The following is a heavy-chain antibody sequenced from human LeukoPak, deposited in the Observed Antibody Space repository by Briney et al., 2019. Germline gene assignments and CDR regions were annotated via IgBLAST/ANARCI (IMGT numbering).Heavy chain of an antibody. Sequence: ASGEVSGNVSGYTLTELSMQWVRQSPGKGRGWRGGFDTEDGETIYAQKFQGRVTMTEDTSTDTAYMELSSLRSEDTAVYYCATVRQWLVRGYFQHWGQGTLVTVSS. CDR2: FDTEDGET. CDR3: ATVRQWLVRGYFQH. V-gene: IGHV1-24*01. CDR1: GYTLTELS. J-gene: IGHJ1*01. D-gene: IGHD6-19*01.